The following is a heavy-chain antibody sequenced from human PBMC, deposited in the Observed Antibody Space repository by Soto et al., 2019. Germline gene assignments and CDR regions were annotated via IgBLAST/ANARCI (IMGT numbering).Heavy chain of an antibody. CDR2: ISGSGGST. CDR1: GFTFSSYA. Sequence: GSLRLSCAASGFTFSSYAMSWVRQAPGKGLEWVSAISGSGGSTYYADSVKGRFTISRDNSKNTLYLQMNSLRAEDTAVYYCAKDPSYDSSGLLDYWGQGTLVTVSS. CDR3: AKDPSYDSSGLLDY. V-gene: IGHV3-23*01. D-gene: IGHD3-22*01. J-gene: IGHJ4*02.